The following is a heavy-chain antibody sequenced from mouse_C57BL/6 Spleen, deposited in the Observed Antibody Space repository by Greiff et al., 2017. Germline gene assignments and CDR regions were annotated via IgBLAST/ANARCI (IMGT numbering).Heavy chain of an antibody. CDR1: GFNIKDYY. Sequence: EVQLQQSGAELVRPGTSVKLSCTASGFNIKDYYMDWVKQRPGQGLEWIGWIDPESGDTEYDSKFQGKATMNADKSSSTAYMQLSSLTSEDAAVYFCTSAAKATAETYWGQGTLVTVSA. J-gene: IGHJ3*01. CDR2: IDPESGDT. CDR3: TSAAKATAETY. V-gene: IGHV14-4*01. D-gene: IGHD3-2*02.